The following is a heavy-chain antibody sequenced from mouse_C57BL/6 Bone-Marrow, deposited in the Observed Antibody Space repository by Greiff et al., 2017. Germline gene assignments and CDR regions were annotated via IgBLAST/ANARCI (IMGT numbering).Heavy chain of an antibody. V-gene: IGHV1-52*01. D-gene: IGHD3-2*02. CDR2: IDPSDSET. J-gene: IGHJ2*01. CDR3: ARCAQATDYFDY. Sequence: VQLQQPGAELVRPGSPVKLSCKASGYTFTSYWMHWVKQRPIQGLEWIGNIDPSDSETHYNQKCKDKATLTVDNSSSTAYMQLSSLTSEDSAVYYCARCAQATDYFDYWGQGTTLTVSS. CDR1: GYTFTSYW.